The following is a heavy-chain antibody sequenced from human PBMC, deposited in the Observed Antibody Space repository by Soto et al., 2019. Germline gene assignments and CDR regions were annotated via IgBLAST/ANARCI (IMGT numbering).Heavy chain of an antibody. V-gene: IGHV4-59*01. CDR2: IYYSGST. J-gene: IGHJ6*03. Sequence: QVQLQESGPGLVKPSETLSLTCTVSGGSISSYYWSWVRQPPGKGLEWIGYIYYSGSTNYNPSLKSRVTMSVDTSQIQFSLMLSSVTAADTAVYYCARGWGYTHYYYYMDVWGKGTTVTVSS. CDR1: GGSISSYY. CDR3: ARGWGYTHYYYYMDV. D-gene: IGHD3-16*01.